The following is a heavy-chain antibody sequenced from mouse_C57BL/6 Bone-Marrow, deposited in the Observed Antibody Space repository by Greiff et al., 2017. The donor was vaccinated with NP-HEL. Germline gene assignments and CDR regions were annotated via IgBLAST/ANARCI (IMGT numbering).Heavy chain of an antibody. D-gene: IGHD1-1*01. J-gene: IGHJ1*03. Sequence: QVQLQQPGAELVKPGASVKLSCKASGYTFTSYWMHWVKQRPGQGLEWIRMIHPNSGSTNYNEKFKSKATLTVDKSSSTAYMQLSSLTSEDSAVYYCARRGTTVVAKWYFDVWGTGTTVTVSS. CDR1: GYTFTSYW. CDR2: IHPNSGST. V-gene: IGHV1-64*01. CDR3: ARRGTTVVAKWYFDV.